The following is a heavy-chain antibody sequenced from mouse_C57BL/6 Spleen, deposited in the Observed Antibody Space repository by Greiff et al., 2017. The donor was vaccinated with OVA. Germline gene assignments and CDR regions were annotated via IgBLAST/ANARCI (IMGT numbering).Heavy chain of an antibody. V-gene: IGHV3-6*01. J-gene: IGHJ2*01. D-gene: IGHD3-3*01. Sequence: ESGPGLVKPSQSLSLTCSVTGYSITSGYYWNWIRQFPGNNLEWMGYISYDGGNNYNPSLKNRISITRDTSKNQFFLTLKSVTSEDTATYYCARGLILGYTDYWGQGTTLTVSS. CDR2: ISYDGGN. CDR3: ARGLILGYTDY. CDR1: GYSITSGYY.